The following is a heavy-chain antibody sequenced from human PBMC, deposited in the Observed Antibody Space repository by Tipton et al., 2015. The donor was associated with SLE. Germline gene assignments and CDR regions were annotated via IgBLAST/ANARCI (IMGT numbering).Heavy chain of an antibody. V-gene: IGHV3-30*02. J-gene: IGHJ4*02. D-gene: IGHD6-13*01. CDR2: IRYDGSNK. Sequence: SLRLSCAASGFTFSSYGMHWVRQAPGKGLEWVAFIRYDGSNKYYADSVKGRFTISRDNSKNTLYLQMNSLRAEDTAVYYCARGGYSSSWGLDYWGQGTLVTVSS. CDR1: GFTFSSYG. CDR3: ARGGYSSSWGLDY.